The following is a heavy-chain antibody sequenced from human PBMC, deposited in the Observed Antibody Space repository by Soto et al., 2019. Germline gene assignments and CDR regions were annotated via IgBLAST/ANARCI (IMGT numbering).Heavy chain of an antibody. J-gene: IGHJ6*02. CDR3: ARVYYDSSGYYYVPSDPYGMDV. D-gene: IGHD3-22*01. CDR1: GFTFISYA. Sequence: GGSLRLSCAASGFTFISYAMHWVRQAPGKGLEWVAVISYDGSNKYYADSVKGRFTISRDNSKNTLYLQMNSLRAEDTAVYYCARVYYDSSGYYYVPSDPYGMDVWGQGTTVTVSS. V-gene: IGHV3-30-3*01. CDR2: ISYDGSNK.